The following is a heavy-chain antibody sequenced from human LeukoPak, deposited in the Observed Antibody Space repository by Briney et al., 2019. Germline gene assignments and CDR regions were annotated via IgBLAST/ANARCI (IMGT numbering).Heavy chain of an antibody. J-gene: IGHJ3*02. V-gene: IGHV1-69*04. D-gene: IGHD7-27*01. Sequence: ASVKFSCKASGGTFSSYAISWVRQAPGQGLEWMGRIISILGIANYAQKFQGRVTITADKSTSTAYMELSSLRSEDTAVYYCAREATGDKGVFDIWGQGTMVTVSS. CDR2: IISILGIA. CDR1: GGTFSSYA. CDR3: AREATGDKGVFDI.